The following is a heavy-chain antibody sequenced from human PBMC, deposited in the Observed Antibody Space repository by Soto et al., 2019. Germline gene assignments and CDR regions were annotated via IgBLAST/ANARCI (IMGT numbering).Heavy chain of an antibody. D-gene: IGHD6-6*01. CDR3: AKDSNPSIAARLSYYFGMDV. V-gene: IGHV3-21*01. J-gene: IGHJ6*02. CDR1: GFTFSSYS. Sequence: GGSLRLSCAASGFTFSSYSMNWVRQAPGKGLEWVSSISSSSSYIYYADSVKGRFTISRDNAKNSLYLQMNSLRAEDTAVYYCAKDSNPSIAARLSYYFGMDVWGQGTPVTVSS. CDR2: ISSSSSYI.